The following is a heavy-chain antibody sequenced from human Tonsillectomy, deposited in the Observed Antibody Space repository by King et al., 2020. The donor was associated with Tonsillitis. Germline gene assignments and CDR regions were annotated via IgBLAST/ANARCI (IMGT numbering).Heavy chain of an antibody. Sequence: QLVQSGAEVKKPGASVKVSCRTSGYTFTGYYIHWVRQAPGQGLEWMGWINPNSGGTNYAQNFQGRVTMTGDTSISTAYMELSSLRSDDTALYYCARPPYGSASFHFQHWGQGTLVTVSS. J-gene: IGHJ1*01. CDR3: ARPPYGSASFHFQH. CDR2: INPNSGGT. V-gene: IGHV1-2*02. D-gene: IGHD3-10*01. CDR1: GYTFTGYY.